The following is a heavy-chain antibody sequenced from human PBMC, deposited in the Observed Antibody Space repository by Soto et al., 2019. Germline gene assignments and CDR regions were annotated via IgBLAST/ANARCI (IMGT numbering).Heavy chain of an antibody. CDR3: AALRFLEWLRRDDAFDI. J-gene: IGHJ3*02. Sequence: QVQLVQSGAEVKKPGASVKVSCKASGYTFTSYAMHWVRQAPGQRLEWMGWINAGNGNTKYSQKFQGRVTITRDTCARTAYMELSSLRSEDTAVYYCAALRFLEWLRRDDAFDIWGQGTMVTVSS. CDR1: GYTFTSYA. V-gene: IGHV1-3*01. CDR2: INAGNGNT. D-gene: IGHD3-3*01.